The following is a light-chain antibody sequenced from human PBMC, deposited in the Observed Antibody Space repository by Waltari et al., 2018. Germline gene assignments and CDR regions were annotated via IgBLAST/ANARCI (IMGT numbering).Light chain of an antibody. CDR2: KDN. Sequence: SYELTQPPSVSVSPGQTARITCSGDAMPKLYAHWYQQKPGQAPVLIIYKDNERPSGIPERFSGSTSGTTVTLTISGVQAEDEADYYCQSSDSIETWVFGGGTKLTVL. CDR1: AMPKLY. V-gene: IGLV3-25*03. CDR3: QSSDSIETWV. J-gene: IGLJ3*02.